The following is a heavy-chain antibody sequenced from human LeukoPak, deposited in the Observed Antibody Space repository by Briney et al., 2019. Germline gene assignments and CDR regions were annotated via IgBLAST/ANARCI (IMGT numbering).Heavy chain of an antibody. CDR1: GGSFSGYY. J-gene: IGHJ4*02. V-gene: IGHV4-34*01. D-gene: IGHD6-13*01. CDR2: INHSGST. Sequence: SETLSLTCAVYGGSFSGYYWSWIRQPPGKGLEWIGEINHSGSTNYNPSLKSRVTISVDTSKNQFSLKLSSVTAADTAVYYCARGYQSIAAAGTNYYFDYWGQGTLVTVSS. CDR3: ARGYQSIAAAGTNYYFDY.